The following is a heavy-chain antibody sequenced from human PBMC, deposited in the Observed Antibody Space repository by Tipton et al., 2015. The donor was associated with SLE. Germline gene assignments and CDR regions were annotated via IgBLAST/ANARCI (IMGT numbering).Heavy chain of an antibody. Sequence: QLVQSGAEVKKPGSSVKVSCKASGDTLSKNAITWVRQAPGQGLEWMGGIMASHDVAHYAQKFQGRLTITTDESTATAYMALSGLTSEDTAMYYCTRAYGLVYVFDIWGQGTMVTVSS. CDR1: GDTLSKNA. V-gene: IGHV1-69*05. CDR2: IMASHDVA. CDR3: TRAYGLVYVFDI. J-gene: IGHJ3*02. D-gene: IGHD2-8*01.